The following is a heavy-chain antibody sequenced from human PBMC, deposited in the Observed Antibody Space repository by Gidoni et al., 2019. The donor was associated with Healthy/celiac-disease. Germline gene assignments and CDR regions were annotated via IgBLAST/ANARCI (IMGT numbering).Heavy chain of an antibody. CDR1: GFTFADYA. CDR3: AKAHSSSWSYYYYGMDV. J-gene: IGHJ6*02. CDR2: ISWNSGSI. D-gene: IGHD6-13*01. V-gene: IGHV3-9*01. Sequence: EVQLVESGGGLVQPGRSLRLSCAASGFTFADYAMHWVRQAPGKGLEWVSGISWNSGSIGYADSVKGRFTISRDNAKNSLYLQMNSLRAEDTALYYCAKAHSSSWSYYYYGMDVWGQGTTVTVSS.